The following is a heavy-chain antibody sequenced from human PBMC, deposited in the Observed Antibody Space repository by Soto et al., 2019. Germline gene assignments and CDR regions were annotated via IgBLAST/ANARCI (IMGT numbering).Heavy chain of an antibody. CDR3: ARDMVVAETPLDNYAVDD. Sequence: GASVKVSCKASGYTFTSYGISWVRQAPGQGLEWMGWISAYNANTNYAQKLQGRVSMTTDTSTTTAYMELRSLRSDDTAVYYCARDMVVAETPLDNYAVDDWGQRTLVTVSS. D-gene: IGHD2-15*01. J-gene: IGHJ4*02. CDR1: GYTFTSYG. V-gene: IGHV1-18*01. CDR2: ISAYNANT.